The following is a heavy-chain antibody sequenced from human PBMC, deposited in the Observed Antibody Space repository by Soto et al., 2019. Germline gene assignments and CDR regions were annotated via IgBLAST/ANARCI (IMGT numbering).Heavy chain of an antibody. J-gene: IGHJ4*02. CDR1: GASFGDYY. CDR3: ARGEHPSVATAPHYY. CDR2: INHSGNT. D-gene: IGHD5-18*01. Sequence: PSETLSLTCAVQGASFGDYYWNGIRQPPGKGLEWLGEINHSGNTNYNPSLKSRVTISVDTSKNQFSLKLTSVTAADTAVYYCARGEHPSVATAPHYYWGQGTLVTVSS. V-gene: IGHV4-34*01.